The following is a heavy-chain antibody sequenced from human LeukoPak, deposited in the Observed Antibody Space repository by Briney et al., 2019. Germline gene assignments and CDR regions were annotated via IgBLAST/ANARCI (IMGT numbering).Heavy chain of an antibody. CDR3: ARGGRYCSGGSCPYYFDY. Sequence: SETLSLTCAVYGGSFSGYYWSWIRQPPGKGLEWIGEINHSGSTNYNPSLKSRVTISVDTSKNQFSLKPSSVTAADTAVYYCARGGRYCSGGSCPYYFDYWGQGTLVTVSS. J-gene: IGHJ4*02. CDR1: GGSFSGYY. CDR2: INHSGST. D-gene: IGHD2-15*01. V-gene: IGHV4-34*01.